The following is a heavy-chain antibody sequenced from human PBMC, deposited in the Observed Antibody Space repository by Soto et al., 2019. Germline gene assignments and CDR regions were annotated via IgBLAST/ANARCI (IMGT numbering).Heavy chain of an antibody. J-gene: IGHJ1*01. CDR2: ISSSSSTI. V-gene: IGHV3-48*02. CDR1: GFTFSSYA. D-gene: IGHD2-15*01. Sequence: GGSLRLSCAASGFTFSSYAMSWVRQAPGKGLEWVSYISSSSSTIYYADSVKGRFTISRDNAKNSLYLQMNSLRDEDTAVYYCARDSPYCSGGSCYGFKPRAEYFQHWGQGTLVTVSS. CDR3: ARDSPYCSGGSCYGFKPRAEYFQH.